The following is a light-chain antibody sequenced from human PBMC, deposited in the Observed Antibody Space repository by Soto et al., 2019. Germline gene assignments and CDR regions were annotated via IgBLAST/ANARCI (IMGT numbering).Light chain of an antibody. CDR2: DAS. V-gene: IGKV3-11*01. CDR1: QSVSTY. CDR3: QQYNNWPPEIT. Sequence: EIVLTQSPATLSLSPGERATLSCRASQSVSTYLAWYQQKPGQAPRLLIHDASNRATGIPVRFSGSGSGTEFTLTISSLQSEDFAVYYCQQYNNWPPEITFGPGTKVDIK. J-gene: IGKJ3*01.